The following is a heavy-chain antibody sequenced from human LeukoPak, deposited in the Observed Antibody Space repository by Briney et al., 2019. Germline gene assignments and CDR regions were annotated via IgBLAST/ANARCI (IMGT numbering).Heavy chain of an antibody. D-gene: IGHD2-21*02. CDR1: GLTFSSYG. J-gene: IGHJ4*02. V-gene: IGHV3-30*18. Sequence: GRSLRLSCAASGLTFSSYGMHWVRQAPGKGLEWVAVISYDGSNKYYADSVKGRFTISRDNSKNTLYLQMNSLRAEDTAVYYCAKDHCGGDCYLFDYWGQGTLVTVSS. CDR3: AKDHCGGDCYLFDY. CDR2: ISYDGSNK.